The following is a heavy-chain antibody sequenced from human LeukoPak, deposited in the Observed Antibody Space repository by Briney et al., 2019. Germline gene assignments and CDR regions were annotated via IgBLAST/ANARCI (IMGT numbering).Heavy chain of an antibody. CDR2: IYSSESA. Sequence: PSESLSLTCTVSGGSISNYYWSWIRQPPGKGLEWIGHIYSSESAHYNPSIKSRVTISRDTSKNQFSLKVNSVTAEDTAVYYCARDRGLVVVTDIPGWFDPWGQGTLVTVSS. V-gene: IGHV4-4*09. D-gene: IGHD2-21*02. J-gene: IGHJ5*02. CDR1: GGSISNYY. CDR3: ARDRGLVVVTDIPGWFDP.